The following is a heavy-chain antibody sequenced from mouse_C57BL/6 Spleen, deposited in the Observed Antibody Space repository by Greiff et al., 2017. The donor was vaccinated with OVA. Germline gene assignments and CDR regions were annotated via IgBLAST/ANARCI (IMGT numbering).Heavy chain of an antibody. V-gene: IGHV3-6*01. CDR1: GYSITSGYY. CDR2: ISYDGSN. CDR3: ARERVYYSNPWYFDV. Sequence: EVQLQQSGPGLVKPSQSLSLTCSVTGYSITSGYYWNWIRQFPGNKLEWMGYISYDGSNNYNPSLKNRISITRDTSKNQFFLKLNSVTTEDTATYYCARERVYYSNPWYFDVWGTGTTVTVSS. J-gene: IGHJ1*03. D-gene: IGHD2-5*01.